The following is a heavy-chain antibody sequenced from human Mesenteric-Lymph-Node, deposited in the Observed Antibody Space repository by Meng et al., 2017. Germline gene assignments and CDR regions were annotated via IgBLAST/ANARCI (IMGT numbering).Heavy chain of an antibody. V-gene: IGHV4-34*12. CDR1: GGSLSGAY. D-gene: IGHD2-8*02. CDR3: ARRPTGIDY. CDR2: IIHGGSP. J-gene: IGHJ4*02. Sequence: VAPPQLGAGLLKPSETLALTCAVNGGSLSGAYWNWIRQPPGKGLEWIGEIIHGGSPSYNPSLKSRVTISIDTSKNQLSLMLSSVTAADTAVYYCARRPTGIDYWGQGTLVTVSS.